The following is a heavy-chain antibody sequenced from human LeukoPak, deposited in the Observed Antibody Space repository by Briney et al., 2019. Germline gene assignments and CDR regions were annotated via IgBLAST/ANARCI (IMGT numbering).Heavy chain of an antibody. V-gene: IGHV4-61*02. CDR1: GCSISSGSNY. CDR2: IYTRGTT. D-gene: IGHD3-3*01. CDR3: ARGQIYEYWTPVSWKFDL. Sequence: PSQTLSLTCTVSGCSISSGSNYWSWIRQPAGKGLEWLGRIYTRGTTNYNPSLKSRVTISIDTSKNQVSLKLNSVTAADTAVYYCARGQIYEYWTPVSWKFDLWGRGTLVTVSS. J-gene: IGHJ2*01.